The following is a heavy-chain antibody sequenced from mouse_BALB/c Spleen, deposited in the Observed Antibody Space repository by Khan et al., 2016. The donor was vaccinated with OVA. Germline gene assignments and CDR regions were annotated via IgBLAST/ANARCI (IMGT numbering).Heavy chain of an antibody. D-gene: IGHD2-3*01. CDR3: ARGGDGSFAC. Sequence: VQLQQSGAELAKPGASVKMSCKASGYTFTSYWMHWVKQRPGQGLEWIGYINPSTGYTEYNQKFKNKATLTADKSSSTIYMQLSSLTSEDSAIYYCARGGDGSFACWGQGTLVTVSA. V-gene: IGHV1-7*01. CDR1: GYTFTSYW. CDR2: INPSTGYT. J-gene: IGHJ3*01.